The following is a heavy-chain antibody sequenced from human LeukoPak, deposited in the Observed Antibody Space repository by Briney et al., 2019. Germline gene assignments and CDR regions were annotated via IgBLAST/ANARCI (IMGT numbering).Heavy chain of an antibody. V-gene: IGHV1-2*02. J-gene: IGHJ4*02. D-gene: IGHD1-7*01. CDR3: ARDLRPANL. CDR1: GYTFTEHF. CDR2: IHPASANT. Sequence: WASVKVSFKASGYTFTEHFIHWVRQAPGQGLQYMGWIHPASANTVYAQMFHGRVTLTRDTPATTTYMELSGLRSDDTAVYYCARDLRPANLWGQGTLVTVSS.